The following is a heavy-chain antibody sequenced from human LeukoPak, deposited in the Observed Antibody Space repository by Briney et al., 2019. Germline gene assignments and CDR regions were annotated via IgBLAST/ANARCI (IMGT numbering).Heavy chain of an antibody. CDR1: GFTFSDYY. V-gene: IGHV3-23*01. D-gene: IGHD2-21*02. CDR2: ISTSGGST. Sequence: PGGSLRLSCAASGFTFSDYYMSWIRQAPGKGLEWVSSISTSGGSTYYADSVKGRFTISRDTSKNTLYLQMNSLRAEDTAVYYCAKIPSRVVVTTTPWGQGTLVTVSS. CDR3: AKIPSRVVVTTTP. J-gene: IGHJ5*02.